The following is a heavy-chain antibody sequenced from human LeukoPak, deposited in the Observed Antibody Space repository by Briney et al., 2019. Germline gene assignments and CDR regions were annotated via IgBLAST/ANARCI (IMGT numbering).Heavy chain of an antibody. D-gene: IGHD3-10*01. CDR2: VNPNSGDT. CDR1: GYTLTELS. V-gene: IGHV1-8*01. Sequence: ASVKVSCKVSGYTLTELSMHWVRQAPGQGLEWMGWVNPNSGDTGYPQKFQGRVTMTRDTSITTAYMELSSLRSEDTAVYYCARSGFGSGISFDLWGQGTLVTVSS. CDR3: ARSGFGSGISFDL. J-gene: IGHJ5*02.